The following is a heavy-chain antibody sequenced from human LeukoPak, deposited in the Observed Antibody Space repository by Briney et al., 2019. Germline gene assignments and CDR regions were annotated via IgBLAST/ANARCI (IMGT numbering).Heavy chain of an antibody. Sequence: GASVKVSCKASGYTFTSYGISWVRQAPGQGLEWLGWISAYNGNTNYAQKLQGRVTMTTDTSTSTAYMDLRSLRSDDAAVYYWARDPNRYYYSSGSYFGYWGQGTLVTVSS. J-gene: IGHJ4*02. V-gene: IGHV1-18*01. CDR3: ARDPNRYYYSSGSYFGY. CDR1: GYTFTSYG. D-gene: IGHD3-10*01. CDR2: ISAYNGNT.